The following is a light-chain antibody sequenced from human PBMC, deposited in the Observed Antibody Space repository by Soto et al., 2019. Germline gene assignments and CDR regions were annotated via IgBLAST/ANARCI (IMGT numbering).Light chain of an antibody. CDR2: GNS. J-gene: IGLJ2*01. Sequence: QSVLTQPPSVSGAPGQRVTISCTGSSSNIGAGYDVHWYQQLPGTAPKLLIYGNSNRPSGVPDRFSDSKSGTSASLAITGLQAEDEADYYCQSYDSSLSGSVFGGGTQLTVL. CDR1: SSNIGAGYD. CDR3: QSYDSSLSGSV. V-gene: IGLV1-40*01.